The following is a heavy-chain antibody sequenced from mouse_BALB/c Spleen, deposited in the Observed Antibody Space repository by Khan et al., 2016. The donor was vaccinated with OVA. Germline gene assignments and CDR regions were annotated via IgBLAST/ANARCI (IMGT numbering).Heavy chain of an antibody. CDR3: RRGGYYYGTPFDY. CDR1: GFTFSYYR. D-gene: IGHD1-1*01. CDR2: ITVKSDNSGA. V-gene: IGHV13-2*02. J-gene: IGHJ2*01. Sequence: VQLVETGGGLVRPGNSLKLSCVTSGFTFSYYRMHWLRQFPGKRLEWIAVITVKSDNSGANYAESVKGRFTISRDDSKSSVYLQMNRLREEDTAIYCCRRGGYYYGTPFDYWGQGTTLTVAS.